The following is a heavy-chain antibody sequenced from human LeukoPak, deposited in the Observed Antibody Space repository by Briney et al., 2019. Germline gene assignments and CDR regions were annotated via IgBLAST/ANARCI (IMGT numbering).Heavy chain of an antibody. Sequence: ASVKVSCKASGYTFTGYYMHWGRQAPGQGLEWMGWINPNSGGTNYAQKFQGRVTMTRDTSISTAYMELSRLRSDDTAVYYCARDLSLGGNPSEWGQGTLVTVSS. CDR3: ARDLSLGGNPSE. V-gene: IGHV1-2*02. D-gene: IGHD4-23*01. J-gene: IGHJ4*02. CDR2: INPNSGGT. CDR1: GYTFTGYY.